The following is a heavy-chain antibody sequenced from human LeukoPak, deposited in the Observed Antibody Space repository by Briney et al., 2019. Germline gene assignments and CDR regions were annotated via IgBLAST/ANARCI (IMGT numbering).Heavy chain of an antibody. J-gene: IGHJ4*02. Sequence: GGSPRLSCAASGFTFSSYWMSWVRQAPGKGLEWVANIKQDGSEKYYVDSVKGRFTISRDNAKNSLYLQMNSLRAEDTAVYYCARGSYSGSYRLFDYWGQGTLVTVSS. D-gene: IGHD1-26*01. CDR3: ARGSYSGSYRLFDY. V-gene: IGHV3-7*01. CDR2: IKQDGSEK. CDR1: GFTFSSYW.